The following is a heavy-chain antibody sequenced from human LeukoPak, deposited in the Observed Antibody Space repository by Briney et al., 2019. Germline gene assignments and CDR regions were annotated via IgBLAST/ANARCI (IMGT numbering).Heavy chain of an antibody. Sequence: PGGSLRLSCALSGYTFNIYWMSWVRQAPGKGLEWVANIKQDGSEKYYVDSVKRRFTISRDNAKNSLYLQMNSLRAEDTAVYYCARGGNYFDYWGQGTLVTVCS. CDR1: GYTFNIYW. D-gene: IGHD1-1*01. CDR2: IKQDGSEK. J-gene: IGHJ4*02. CDR3: ARGGNYFDY. V-gene: IGHV3-7*01.